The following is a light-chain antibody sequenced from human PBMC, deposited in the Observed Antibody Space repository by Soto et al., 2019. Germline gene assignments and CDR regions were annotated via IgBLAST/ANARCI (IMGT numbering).Light chain of an antibody. V-gene: IGKV1-39*01. CDR2: SAS. CDR3: QQSYSHPT. Sequence: QLTQSPSSLSASVGDRVTITCRASQSIDIYLHWYQQKPGKAPKLLIYSASSSQRGVPSRFSGSGSGTHVTHTLSSLQPEDSATYYCQQSYSHPTFGQGTKVEVK. CDR1: QSIDIY. J-gene: IGKJ1*01.